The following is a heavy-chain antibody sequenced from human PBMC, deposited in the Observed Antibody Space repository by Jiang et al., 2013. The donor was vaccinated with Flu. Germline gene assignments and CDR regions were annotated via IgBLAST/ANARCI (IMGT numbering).Heavy chain of an antibody. J-gene: IGHJ3*02. CDR2: INPNSGGT. CDR3: ARGAFPTYGSGSDAFDI. V-gene: IGHV1-2*04. CDR1: GYTFTGYY. D-gene: IGHD3-10*01. Sequence: SGAEVNKPGASVKVSCKASGYTFTGYYMHWVRQAPGQGLEWMGWINPNSGGTNYAQKFQGWVTMTRDTSISTAYMELSRLRSDDTAVYYCARGAFPTYGSGSDAFDIWGQGTMVTVSS.